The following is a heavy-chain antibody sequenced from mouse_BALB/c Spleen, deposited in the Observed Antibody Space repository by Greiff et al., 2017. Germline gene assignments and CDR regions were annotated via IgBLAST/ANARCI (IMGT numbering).Heavy chain of an antibody. Sequence: VKVVESGPGLVAPSQSLSITCTVSGFSLTDYGVSWIRQPPGKGLEWLGVIWGGGSTYYNSALKSRLSISKDNSKSQVFLKMNSLQTDDTAMYYCGKKDDGTGVGDWGQGTTLTVAS. J-gene: IGHJ2*01. CDR1: GFSLTDYG. CDR2: IWGGGST. D-gene: IGHD2-3*01. V-gene: IGHV2-6-5*01. CDR3: GKKDDGTGVGD.